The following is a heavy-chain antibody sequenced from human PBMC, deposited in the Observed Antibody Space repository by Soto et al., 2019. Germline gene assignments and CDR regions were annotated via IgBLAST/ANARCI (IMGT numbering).Heavy chain of an antibody. V-gene: IGHV3-9*01. J-gene: IGHJ4*02. Sequence: EVQLVESGGGLVQPGRSLRLSCAASGFAFDDYAMHWVRQAPGKGLEWVSGISWNSGSIGYADSVKGRFTISRDNAKNSLYLQMNSLRAEDTALYYCAKSITMIVVASVDYWGQGTLVTVSS. CDR3: AKSITMIVVASVDY. CDR1: GFAFDDYA. D-gene: IGHD3-22*01. CDR2: ISWNSGSI.